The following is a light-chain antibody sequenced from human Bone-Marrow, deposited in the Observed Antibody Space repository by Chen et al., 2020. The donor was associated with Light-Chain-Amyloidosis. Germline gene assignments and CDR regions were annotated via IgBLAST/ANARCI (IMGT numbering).Light chain of an antibody. CDR3: QVWDRSSDRPV. V-gene: IGLV3-21*02. CDR1: NIGSTS. J-gene: IGLJ3*02. Sequence: SYVLTQPSSLSEAPGQTPTIACGGNNIGSTSVHWYQQTPGQAPLLVVYDDSDRPSGIPERLSGSNSGNTATLTISRVEAGDEADYYCQVWDRSSDRPVFGGGTKLTVL. CDR2: DDS.